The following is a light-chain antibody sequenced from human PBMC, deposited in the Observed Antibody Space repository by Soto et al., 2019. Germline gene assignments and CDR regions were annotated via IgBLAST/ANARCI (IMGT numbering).Light chain of an antibody. CDR3: QQFLNYPLT. Sequence: AIQLTQSPSSLSASIGARVTITCRASQGISSALAWYQQKPGKAPKLLIYDASTLEGGVPSRFSGSGSGTDFTLTITSLQPEDFATYYCQQFLNYPLTFGGGTKVEIK. J-gene: IGKJ4*01. V-gene: IGKV1D-13*01. CDR2: DAS. CDR1: QGISSA.